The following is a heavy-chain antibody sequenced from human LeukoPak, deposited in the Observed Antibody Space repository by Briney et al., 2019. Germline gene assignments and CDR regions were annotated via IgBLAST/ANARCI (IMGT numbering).Heavy chain of an antibody. Sequence: PGGSLRLSCAASGFTFSSYSMNWVRQAPGKGLEWVSSISSSSSYIYYADSVKGRFTISRDNAKNSLYLQMNSLRAEDTAVYYCARVNSGSKTYYYYYYMDVWGKGTTVTISS. D-gene: IGHD3-10*01. CDR1: GFTFSSYS. CDR3: ARVNSGSKTYYYYYYMDV. J-gene: IGHJ6*03. CDR2: ISSSSSYI. V-gene: IGHV3-21*01.